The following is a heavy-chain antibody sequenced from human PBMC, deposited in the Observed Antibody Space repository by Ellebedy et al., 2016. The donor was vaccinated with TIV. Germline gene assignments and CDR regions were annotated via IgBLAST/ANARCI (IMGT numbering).Heavy chain of an antibody. J-gene: IGHJ3*02. CDR2: LNPKSGGT. V-gene: IGHV1-2*02. CDR1: GYIFTDYY. Sequence: ASVKVSXKASGYIFTDYYLHWVRQAPGQGLEWMGWLNPKSGGTHYAQNFQGRVTVTRDTSISTVYMELSSLTSDDTAVYYCARDRAEGASSSGFDIWGQGTVVTVSS. CDR3: ARDRAEGASSSGFDI. D-gene: IGHD6-6*01.